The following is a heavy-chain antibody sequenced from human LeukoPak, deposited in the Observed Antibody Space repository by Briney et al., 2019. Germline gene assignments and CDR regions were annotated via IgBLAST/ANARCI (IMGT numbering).Heavy chain of an antibody. CDR3: AKDAADLTTIFGVVIPFDY. D-gene: IGHD3-3*01. Sequence: GGSLRLSCAASGFTFSSYAMSWVRQAPGKGLEWVSAISGSGGSTYYADSVKGRFTISRDNSKNTLYLQMNSLRAEDTAVYYCAKDAADLTTIFGVVIPFDYWGQGTLVTVSS. CDR1: GFTFSSYA. J-gene: IGHJ4*02. CDR2: ISGSGGST. V-gene: IGHV3-23*01.